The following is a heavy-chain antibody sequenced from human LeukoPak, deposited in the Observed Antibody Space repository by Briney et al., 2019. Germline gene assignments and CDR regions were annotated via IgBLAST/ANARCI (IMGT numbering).Heavy chain of an antibody. D-gene: IGHD3-3*01. V-gene: IGHV3-11*04. CDR2: ICIFGYST. Sequence: GGSLRLSCAASGFTFNNYYMSWIRGAPGKGLEWISYICIFGYSTSYADSVKGRFTISTDNAKNSLYLQMNNLRPEDTAFYYCARRYDFWSGYYGWFDPWGQGTLVTVSS. CDR3: ARRYDFWSGYYGWFDP. CDR1: GFTFNNYY. J-gene: IGHJ5*02.